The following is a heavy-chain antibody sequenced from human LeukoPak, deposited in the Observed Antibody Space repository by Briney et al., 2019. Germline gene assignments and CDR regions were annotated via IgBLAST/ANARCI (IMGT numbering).Heavy chain of an antibody. CDR2: ISGSGGNT. V-gene: IGHV3-23*01. Sequence: GGSLRLSCAASGLTFSSSAMTWVRQAPGKGLEWVSLISGSGGNTYCADSVKGRFTISRDNSKNTLYLQMNSLRAEDTAVYHCAKDIQCTYWGQGTLVTVSS. CDR3: AKDIQCTY. D-gene: IGHD2-21*01. CDR1: GLTFSSSA. J-gene: IGHJ4*02.